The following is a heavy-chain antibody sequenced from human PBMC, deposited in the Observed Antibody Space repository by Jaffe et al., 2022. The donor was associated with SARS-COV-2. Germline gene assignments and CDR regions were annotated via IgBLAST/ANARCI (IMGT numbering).Heavy chain of an antibody. CDR2: INTNTGNP. D-gene: IGHD3-22*01. CDR3: ARGNDDSSDYLSFVVLYYDYYYMDV. J-gene: IGHJ6*03. CDR1: GYTFTNYA. V-gene: IGHV7-4-1*02. Sequence: QVQLVQSGSELKKPGASVKVSCKASGYTFTNYAVNWVRQAPGQGLEWMGWINTNTGNPTYAQGFTGRFVFSFDTSVSTAYLQISSLKAEDTAVYYCARGNDDSSDYLSFVVLYYDYYYMDVWGKGTTVTVSS.